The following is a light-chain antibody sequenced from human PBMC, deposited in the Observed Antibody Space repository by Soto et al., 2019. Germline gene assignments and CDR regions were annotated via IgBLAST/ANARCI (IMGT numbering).Light chain of an antibody. V-gene: IGLV2-14*01. CDR3: SSYTSSSTLVV. CDR2: EVS. CDR1: SSDVGGYNY. Sequence: QSALTQPASVSGSPGQSITISCTGTSSDVGGYNYVSWYQQHPGKAPKLMIYEVSNRPSGVSNRFSGSKSGNTASLTISGLQAEDAGDYYCSSYTSSSTLVVFGTGTKLTVL. J-gene: IGLJ1*01.